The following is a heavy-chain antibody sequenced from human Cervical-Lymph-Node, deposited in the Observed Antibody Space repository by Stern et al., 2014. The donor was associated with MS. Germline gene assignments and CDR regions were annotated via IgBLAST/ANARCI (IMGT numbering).Heavy chain of an antibody. CDR3: VRRSDSGGYDTFDI. V-gene: IGHV5-51*01. J-gene: IGHJ3*02. Sequence: VQLVESGAEVKKPGESLKISCKTSGYSFSNFWIGWVRQMPGKGLAWMGIIYPGDSDTTYSPSFQGQVTISADESISTAYLQWRSLKASDTAMYYCVRRSDSGGYDTFDIWGQGTMLIVSS. CDR2: IYPGDSDT. CDR1: GYSFSNFW. D-gene: IGHD3-22*01.